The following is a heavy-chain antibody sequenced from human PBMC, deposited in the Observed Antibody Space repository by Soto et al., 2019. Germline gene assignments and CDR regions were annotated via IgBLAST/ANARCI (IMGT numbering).Heavy chain of an antibody. J-gene: IGHJ3*02. CDR3: ARDGMLEDGMIVVVPGAFDI. CDR2: IIPIFGTA. Sequence: ASVKVSCKASGGTFSSYAISWVRQAPGQGLEWMGGIIPIFGTANYAQKFQGRVTITADESTSTAYMELSSLRSEDTAVYYCARDGMLEDGMIVVVPGAFDIWGQGTMVTVSS. D-gene: IGHD3-22*01. CDR1: GGTFSSYA. V-gene: IGHV1-69*13.